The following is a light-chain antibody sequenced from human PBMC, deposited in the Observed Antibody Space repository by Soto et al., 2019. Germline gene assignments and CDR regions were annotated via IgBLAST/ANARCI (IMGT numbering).Light chain of an antibody. J-gene: IGKJ1*01. CDR3: QQHSNSPWT. Sequence: EIVLTQSPGTLSLSPGESAALSCRASQSVTSNYLVWYRQKPGQAPRLLIYAISSRAAGIPDRFSGSGSGTDFTLTITRLEPEDSAVYYCQQHSNSPWTFGQGTRVE. CDR2: AIS. V-gene: IGKV3D-20*02. CDR1: QSVTSNY.